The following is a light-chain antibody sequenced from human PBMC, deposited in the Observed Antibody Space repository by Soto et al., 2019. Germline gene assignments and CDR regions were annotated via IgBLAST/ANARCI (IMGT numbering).Light chain of an antibody. J-gene: IGLJ2*01. CDR2: DVS. CDR1: SSDVGGYNY. Sequence: QSALTQPASVCGSPGQSITISCTGTSSDVGGYNYVSWYQQHPGKAPKLMIYDVSNRPSGVSNHFSGSRSGNTASLTISGLQAEDEADYYCSSYTSSSTVVFGGGTKLTVL. V-gene: IGLV2-14*01. CDR3: SSYTSSSTVV.